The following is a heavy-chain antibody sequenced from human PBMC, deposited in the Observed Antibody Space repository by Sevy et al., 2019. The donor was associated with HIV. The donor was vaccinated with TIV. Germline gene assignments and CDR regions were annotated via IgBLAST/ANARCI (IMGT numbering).Heavy chain of an antibody. CDR1: GFTFSSYG. CDR3: AKGGQWLVRDWFDP. CDR2: ISYDGSNK. D-gene: IGHD6-19*01. J-gene: IGHJ5*02. Sequence: GGSLRLSCAASGFTFSSYGMHWVRQAPGKGLDWVTVISYDGSNKSYADSVKGQFTISRDNSKNTLYLQMNSLRVEDTAVYYCAKGGQWLVRDWFDPWGQGTLVTVSS. V-gene: IGHV3-30*18.